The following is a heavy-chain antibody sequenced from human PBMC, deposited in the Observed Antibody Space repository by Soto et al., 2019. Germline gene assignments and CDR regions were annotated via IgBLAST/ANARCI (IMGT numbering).Heavy chain of an antibody. D-gene: IGHD2-8*01. CDR1: GDSLRRGFHH. CDR2: IDTNGDT. V-gene: IGHV4-31*03. CDR3: AIGTVYYCPNDKCGFFFDH. J-gene: IGHJ4*02. Sequence: QVQLQESGSGLLKPSQTLSLDCSVSGDSLRRGFHHWSWIRQTPGKGLQLIGYIDTNGDTHYDPSLRNRLNMSIVTTESRFSLKVTSVTAADTAVYYCAIGTVYYCPNDKCGFFFDHWGQGALVTVTS.